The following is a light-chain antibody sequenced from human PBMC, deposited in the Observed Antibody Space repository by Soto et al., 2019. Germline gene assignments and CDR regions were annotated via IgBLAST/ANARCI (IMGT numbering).Light chain of an antibody. J-gene: IGKJ5*01. V-gene: IGKV3-15*01. Sequence: EIVLTQSPATLSVSPGERATLSCKASQSVSSNLAWYKQKPGQAPRLLSYGASTRATGIPARFSGSGSGTEFTLTISRLEPEDFAVYYCQQYGDSPRTFGQGTRLEIK. CDR1: QSVSSN. CDR2: GAS. CDR3: QQYGDSPRT.